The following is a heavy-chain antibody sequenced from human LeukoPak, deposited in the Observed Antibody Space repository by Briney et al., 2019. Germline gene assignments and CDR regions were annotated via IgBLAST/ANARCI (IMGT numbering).Heavy chain of an antibody. J-gene: IGHJ4*02. CDR3: ARQGMATTIASQLYFDY. D-gene: IGHD5-24*01. V-gene: IGHV4-39*01. CDR1: GGSISSSSYY. CDR2: IYYSGST. Sequence: SETLSLTCTVSGGSISSSSYYWGWIRQPPGKGLEWIGSIYYSGSTYYNPSLKSRVTISVDTSKNQFSLKLSSVTAADTAVYYCARQGMATTIASQLYFDYWGQGTLVTVSS.